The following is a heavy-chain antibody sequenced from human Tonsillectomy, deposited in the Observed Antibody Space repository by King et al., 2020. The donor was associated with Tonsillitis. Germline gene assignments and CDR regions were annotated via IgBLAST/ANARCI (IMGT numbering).Heavy chain of an antibody. CDR1: GFTFSSYG. CDR3: AKDLDDFWSGYTLGYFDY. V-gene: IGHV3-30*18. D-gene: IGHD3-3*01. J-gene: IGHJ4*02. CDR2: ISYDGSNK. Sequence: QLVQSGGGVVQPGRSLRLSCAASGFTFSSYGMHWVRQAPGKGLEWVAVISYDGSNKYYADSVKGRFTISRDNSKNTLYLQMNSLRAEDTAVYYCAKDLDDFWSGYTLGYFDYWGQGTLVTVSS.